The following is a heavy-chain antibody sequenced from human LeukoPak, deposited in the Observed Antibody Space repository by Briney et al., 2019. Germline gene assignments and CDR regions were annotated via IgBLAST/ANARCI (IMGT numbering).Heavy chain of an antibody. CDR1: GFNFNDYW. D-gene: IGHD3-22*01. CDR2: INQGGAMT. Sequence: PGGSLRLSCTVSGFNFNDYWMTWVRQAPGKGLEWVVNINQGGAMTDYVDFLRGRFSISRDNAKRSLYLQMTTLRAEDTAVYYCARAPSGFGGRYYLDSWGQGALVTVSS. CDR3: ARAPSGFGGRYYLDS. J-gene: IGHJ4*02. V-gene: IGHV3-7*01.